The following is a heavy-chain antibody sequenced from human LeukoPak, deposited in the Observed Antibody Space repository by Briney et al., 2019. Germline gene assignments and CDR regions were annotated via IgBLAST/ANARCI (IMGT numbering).Heavy chain of an antibody. CDR2: ISSSSSTI. V-gene: IGHV3-48*01. CDR1: GFTFSSYS. D-gene: IGHD3-16*01. Sequence: GGSLRLSCAASGFTFSSYSMNWVRRAPGKGLEWVSYISSSSSTIYYADSVKGRFTISRDNAKNSLYLQMNSLRAEDTAVYYCARDARGGPPGAFVIWGQGTMVTVSS. J-gene: IGHJ3*02. CDR3: ARDARGGPPGAFVI.